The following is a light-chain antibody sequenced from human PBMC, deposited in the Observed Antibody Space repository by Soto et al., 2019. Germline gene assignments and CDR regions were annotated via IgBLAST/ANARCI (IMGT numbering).Light chain of an antibody. CDR3: QQYNHWPPLT. J-gene: IGKJ4*01. Sequence: EIVMTQSPATLSVFPGERATLSCRASQSVGRNLAWYQQKPGQAPRLLIYGASTRATGIPVRFSGSGSGTEFTLTISSLQSEDFAIYSCQQYNHWPPLTFGGGTKVEIK. CDR1: QSVGRN. CDR2: GAS. V-gene: IGKV3-15*01.